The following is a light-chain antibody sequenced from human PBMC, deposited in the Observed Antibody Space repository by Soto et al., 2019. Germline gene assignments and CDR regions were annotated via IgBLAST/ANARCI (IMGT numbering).Light chain of an antibody. CDR3: HQFERLPCT. CDR1: QIVSNPY. CDR2: STS. J-gene: IGKJ5*01. Sequence: VVLTQSPATLSMSPGEALTLSCRASQIVSNPYLAWYQQRPGQVPRLVVSSTSKRATGIPERFSGDGSGTDFTLTITSLEPEDFAGYYCHQFERLPCTFGQGTRL. V-gene: IGKV3-20*01.